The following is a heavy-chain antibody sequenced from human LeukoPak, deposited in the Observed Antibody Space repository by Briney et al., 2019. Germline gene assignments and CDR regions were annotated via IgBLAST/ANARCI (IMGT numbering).Heavy chain of an antibody. J-gene: IGHJ4*02. D-gene: IGHD7-27*01. CDR3: ARDLSSTSNWEFDY. Sequence: ASVKVSCKASGYTFTSYGISWVRQAPGQGPEWMGRMNANSGVTMYAQTLQDRVTMTRDTSISTAYMELSRLTSDGTAVYYCARDLSSTSNWEFDYWGQGTLVTVSS. CDR1: GYTFTSYG. V-gene: IGHV1-2*06. CDR2: MNANSGVT.